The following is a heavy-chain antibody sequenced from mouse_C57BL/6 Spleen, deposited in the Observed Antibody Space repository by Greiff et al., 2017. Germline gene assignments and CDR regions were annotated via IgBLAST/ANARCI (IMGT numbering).Heavy chain of an antibody. CDR1: GYTFTSYW. J-gene: IGHJ3*01. Sequence: QVQLQQPGAELVMPGASVKLSCKASGYTFTSYWMHWVKQRPGQGLEWIGEIDPSDSYTNYNQKFKGKSTLTVDKSSSPAYMQLSSLTSEDSAVYYCARNAYWGQGTLVTVSA. CDR3: ARNAY. CDR2: IDPSDSYT. V-gene: IGHV1-69*01.